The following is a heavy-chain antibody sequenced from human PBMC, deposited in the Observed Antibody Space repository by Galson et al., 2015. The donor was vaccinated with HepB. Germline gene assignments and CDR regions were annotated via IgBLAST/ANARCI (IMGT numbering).Heavy chain of an antibody. CDR2: ISCEINNR. J-gene: IGHJ4*02. Sequence: SLRLSCAASGFTFRSHSMNWVRQAPGKGLEWVAVISCEINNRFYADSVKGRFTVSRDNSRNTLFLQMNNLRAEDTAVYYCARDQPSRGPSGPGSEYWVQGSLDAVTS. CDR1: GFTFRSHS. V-gene: IGHV3-30*04. CDR3: ARDQPSRGPSGPGSEY. D-gene: IGHD2-2*01.